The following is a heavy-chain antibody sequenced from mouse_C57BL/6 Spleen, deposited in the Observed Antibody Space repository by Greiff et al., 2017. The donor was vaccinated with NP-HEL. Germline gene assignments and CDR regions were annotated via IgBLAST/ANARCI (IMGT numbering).Heavy chain of an antibody. V-gene: IGHV1-52*01. CDR3: AREIYDYDGEGYFDY. CDR1: GYTFTSYW. D-gene: IGHD2-4*01. CDR2: IDPSDSET. Sequence: QVQLQQPGAELVRPGSSVKLSCKASGYTFTSYWMHWVKQRPIQGLEWIGNIDPSDSETHYNQKFKDKATLTVDKSSSTAYMQLSSLTSEDSAVYYCAREIYDYDGEGYFDYWGQGTTLTVSS. J-gene: IGHJ2*01.